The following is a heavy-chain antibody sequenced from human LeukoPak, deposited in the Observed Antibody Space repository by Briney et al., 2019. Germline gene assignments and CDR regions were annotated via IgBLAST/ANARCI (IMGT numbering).Heavy chain of an antibody. D-gene: IGHD4-23*01. J-gene: IGHJ4*02. V-gene: IGHV3-11*01. Sequence: GGSLRLSCAASRFTFSDYYMSWIRQAPGKGLEWISYISSNGRTMEYADSVKGRFTISRDNDKSTMYLQMNSLRVEDTAVYYCASLYTVGIGFDWWGQGTLVSVSS. CDR2: ISSNGRTM. CDR1: RFTFSDYY. CDR3: ASLYTVGIGFDW.